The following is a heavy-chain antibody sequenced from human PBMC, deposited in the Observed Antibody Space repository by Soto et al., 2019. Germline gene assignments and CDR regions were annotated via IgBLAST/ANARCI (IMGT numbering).Heavy chain of an antibody. CDR2: IYYSGST. J-gene: IGHJ4*02. D-gene: IGHD2-15*01. Sequence: PSETLSLTCTVSGGSISSYYWSWIRQPPGKGLEWIGYIYYSGSTNYNPSLKSRVTISVDTSKNQFSLKLSSVTAADTAVYYCVRVARYCSGGSCSRHFDYWGQGTLVTVSS. CDR1: GGSISSYY. V-gene: IGHV4-59*01. CDR3: VRVARYCSGGSCSRHFDY.